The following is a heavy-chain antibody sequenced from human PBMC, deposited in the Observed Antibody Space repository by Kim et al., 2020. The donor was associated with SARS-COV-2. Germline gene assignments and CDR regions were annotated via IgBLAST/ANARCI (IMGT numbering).Heavy chain of an antibody. Sequence: VGSASFSENYWSWIRQPPGRGLEWIGYIHHTGTTNYNPSLKSRVAISVDSSKNQFSLNLNSMTTADTAVYYCVSKGADSSGFIDSWGQGTLAT. CDR3: VSKGADSSGFIDS. D-gene: IGHD3-22*01. V-gene: IGHV4-59*03. CDR1: SASFSENY. CDR2: IHHTGTT. J-gene: IGHJ4*02.